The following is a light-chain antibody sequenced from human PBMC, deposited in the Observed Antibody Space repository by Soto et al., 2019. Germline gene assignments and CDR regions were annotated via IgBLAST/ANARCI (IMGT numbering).Light chain of an antibody. CDR3: SSYAGINNLGV. CDR1: SSDVGGYKY. J-gene: IGLJ1*01. CDR2: EVN. V-gene: IGLV2-8*01. Sequence: QSALTQPPSASGSPGQSVTISCTGTSSDVGGYKYVSWYQQHPGKAPKLMIFEVNKRPSGVPDRFSGSKSGNTASLTVSGLQADDADDYYCSSYAGINNLGVFGTGTKLTVL.